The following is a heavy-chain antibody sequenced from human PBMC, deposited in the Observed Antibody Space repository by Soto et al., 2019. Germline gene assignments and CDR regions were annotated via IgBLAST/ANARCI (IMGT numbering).Heavy chain of an antibody. D-gene: IGHD3-22*01. CDR1: GFTFSNAW. CDR3: TTDSYSSIIVVRFDY. J-gene: IGHJ4*01. Sequence: GGSLRLSCAASGFTFSNAWINWVRQAPGKGLEWVGRIKSKTDGGTPDYAAPVKGRFAISRDDSKNMVYLQMNSLETEDTGIYYCTTDSYSSIIVVRFDYWGHGTLVPVSS. CDR2: IKSKTDGGTP. V-gene: IGHV3-15*07.